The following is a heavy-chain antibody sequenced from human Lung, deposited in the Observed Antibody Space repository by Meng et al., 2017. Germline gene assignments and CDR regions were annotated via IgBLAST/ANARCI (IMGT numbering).Heavy chain of an antibody. CDR3: ARDSNGIASALRT. CDR1: GYTFASSATYG. D-gene: IGHD6-13*01. V-gene: IGHV1-18*01. Sequence: QVQLEQSGVEVKKPGASVKLFCKASGYTFASSATYGITRVRQAPGQGLEWMGWINSYVGNTNYAQNLQGRVTMTTETSTSTAYMELRSLRSDDTAVYYCARDSNGIASALRTWGQGTLVTVSS. J-gene: IGHJ5*02. CDR2: INSYVGNT.